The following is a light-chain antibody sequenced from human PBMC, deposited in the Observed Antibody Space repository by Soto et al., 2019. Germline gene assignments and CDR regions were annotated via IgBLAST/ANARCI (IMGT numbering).Light chain of an antibody. CDR2: EGS. CDR3: CSYASSSTL. V-gene: IGLV2-14*02. J-gene: IGLJ1*01. CDR1: SSDVGAYNL. Sequence: QSVLTQPASVSGSPEQSITISCTGTSSDVGAYNLVSWYQQHPGKAPRLIIYEGSKRPSGISHRFSGSKSDNTASLTISGLRAEDEAHYHCCSYASSSTLFGTGTKLTVL.